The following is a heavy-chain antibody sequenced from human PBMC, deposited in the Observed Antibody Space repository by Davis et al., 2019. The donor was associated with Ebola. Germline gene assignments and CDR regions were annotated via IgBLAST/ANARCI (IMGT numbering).Heavy chain of an antibody. J-gene: IGHJ4*02. V-gene: IGHV3-21*01. CDR1: GFTFSSYS. Sequence: GESLKISCAASGFTFSSYSMNWVRQAPGKGLEWVSSISSSSSYIYYADSVKGRFTISRDNAKNSLYLQMNSLRAEDTAVYYCARGTTSSGWHWGQGTLVTVSS. CDR3: ARGTTSSGWH. D-gene: IGHD6-19*01. CDR2: ISSSSSYI.